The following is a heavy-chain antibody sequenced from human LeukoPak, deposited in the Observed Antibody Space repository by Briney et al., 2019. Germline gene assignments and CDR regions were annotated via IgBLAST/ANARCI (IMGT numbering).Heavy chain of an antibody. J-gene: IGHJ4*02. V-gene: IGHV1-8*01. D-gene: IGHD7-27*01. Sequence: ASVKISCKASGYTFTSYDLNWVRRSTGQGLEWMGWMSPASGNTGYAQEFQGRVTMTRDTSVSTAYMELNSLRSEDTAVYYCARGPPNWGFDSWGQGTLVTVSS. CDR3: ARGPPNWGFDS. CDR1: GYTFTSYD. CDR2: MSPASGNT.